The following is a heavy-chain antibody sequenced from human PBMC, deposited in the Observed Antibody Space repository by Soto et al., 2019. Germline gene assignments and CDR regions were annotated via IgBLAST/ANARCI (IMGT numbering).Heavy chain of an antibody. CDR2: IYYTGKT. Sequence: SETLSLTCSVSGDYIHVGGYYWTWIRQRPGKGLEWMGYIYYTGKTYYNPSLESRLTMSVDRSKNQFSLRLTSVTAADTAVCFCGRDLTSNANCIDPWGQGTLVTVSS. CDR3: GRDLTSNANCIDP. D-gene: IGHD2-2*01. J-gene: IGHJ5*02. CDR1: GDYIHVGGYY. V-gene: IGHV4-30-4*01.